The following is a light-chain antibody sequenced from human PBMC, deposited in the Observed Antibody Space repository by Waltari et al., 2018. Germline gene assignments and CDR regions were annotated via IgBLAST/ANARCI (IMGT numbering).Light chain of an antibody. CDR2: DDS. Sequence: SYVLTQPPSVSVAPGQTARVTCGGYNIGGETVHWYQQKPGQAPVLVVYDDSDRPSGIPERFSGSNSGNTATLTISRVEAGDEAAYYCQVWDSNNDHHVFGTGTSVTVL. V-gene: IGLV3-21*02. J-gene: IGLJ1*01. CDR3: QVWDSNNDHHV. CDR1: NIGGET.